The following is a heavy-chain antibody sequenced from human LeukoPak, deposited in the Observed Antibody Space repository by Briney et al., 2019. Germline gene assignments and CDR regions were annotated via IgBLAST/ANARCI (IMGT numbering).Heavy chain of an antibody. CDR1: GGSISSSNW. Sequence: SGTLSLTCAVSGGSISSSNWWSWVRQPPGKGPEWSGEIYHSGSTNYNPSLKSRVTMSVDTSKNQFSLKLSSVTAADTAVYYCASRSGSFSDALDIWGQGTLVTVSS. J-gene: IGHJ3*02. CDR2: IYHSGST. D-gene: IGHD3-10*01. CDR3: ASRSGSFSDALDI. V-gene: IGHV4-4*02.